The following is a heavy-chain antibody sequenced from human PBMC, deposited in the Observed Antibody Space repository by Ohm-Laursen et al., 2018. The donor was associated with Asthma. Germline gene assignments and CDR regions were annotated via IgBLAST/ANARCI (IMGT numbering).Heavy chain of an antibody. V-gene: IGHV3-33*08. Sequence: SLRLSCAASGFTFSSYGMHWVRQAPGKGLEWVAVIWYDGSNKYYADSVKGRFTISRDNSKNTLYLQMNSLRAEDTAVYYCARDFVRCSSTSCPYGMDVWGQGTTVTVSS. CDR1: GFTFSSYG. CDR2: IWYDGSNK. J-gene: IGHJ6*02. CDR3: ARDFVRCSSTSCPYGMDV. D-gene: IGHD2-2*01.